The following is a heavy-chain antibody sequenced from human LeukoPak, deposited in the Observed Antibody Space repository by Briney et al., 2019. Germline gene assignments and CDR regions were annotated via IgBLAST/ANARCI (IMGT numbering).Heavy chain of an antibody. Sequence: GGSLRLSCTASGFTFGDYAMSWFRQAPGKGLEWVGFIRSKAYGGTTEYAASVKGRFTISRDDSKSIAYLQMNSLKTEDTAVYYCTRGANSITGTTLEYYYYGMDVWGQGTTVTVSS. CDR2: IRSKAYGGTT. D-gene: IGHD1-20*01. J-gene: IGHJ6*02. CDR1: GFTFGDYA. V-gene: IGHV3-49*03. CDR3: TRGANSITGTTLEYYYYGMDV.